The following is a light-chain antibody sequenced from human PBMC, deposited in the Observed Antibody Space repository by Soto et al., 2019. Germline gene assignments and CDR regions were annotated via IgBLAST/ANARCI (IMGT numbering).Light chain of an antibody. V-gene: IGKV1-5*03. CDR1: ESISSC. J-gene: IGKJ1*01. CDR3: QQYSTYTPRT. Sequence: DIEMTQAPSTLSASVGDRFTITCRASESISSCLAWYQQKPGKAPKLLIYKASSLESGVPSRFSGSGSGTEFTLTISSLQADDFATYYCQQYSTYTPRTFGQGTKVDIK. CDR2: KAS.